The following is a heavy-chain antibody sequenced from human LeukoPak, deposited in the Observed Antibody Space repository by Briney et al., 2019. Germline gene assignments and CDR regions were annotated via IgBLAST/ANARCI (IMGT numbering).Heavy chain of an antibody. CDR1: GGSIISSSFW. CDR3: AVRRAYYYRTEYYFDY. CDR2: IFYGGVS. D-gene: IGHD3-10*01. J-gene: IGHJ4*02. V-gene: IGHV4-39*01. Sequence: SETLSLTCTVPGGSIISSSFWWGWIRHPPGKGLEWIGSIFYGGVSYYNTSLKRRATISVSTPKNQFVLNLNALTASDTPGYYCAVRRAYYYRTEYYFDYWGQGTLVTVSS.